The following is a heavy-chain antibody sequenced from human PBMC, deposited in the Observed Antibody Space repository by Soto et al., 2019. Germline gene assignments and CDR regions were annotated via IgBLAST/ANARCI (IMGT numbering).Heavy chain of an antibody. CDR3: AKGNWG. Sequence: QVQLVESGGGVVQSGKSLRLSCVTSGFTFSSFVMHWVRQVPGKGLEWVAIISNDGRKEYYADSVRGRFTISRDDFKNTLYLQMNSLRPEDTAVYHGAKGNWGWGQGTQVTVSS. CDR1: GFTFSSFV. D-gene: IGHD7-27*01. CDR2: ISNDGRKE. J-gene: IGHJ4*02. V-gene: IGHV3-30*18.